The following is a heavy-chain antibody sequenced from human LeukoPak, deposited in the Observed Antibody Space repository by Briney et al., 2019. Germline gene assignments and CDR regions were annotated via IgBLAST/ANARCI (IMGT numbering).Heavy chain of an antibody. CDR2: IYTSGST. V-gene: IGHV4-4*07. CDR3: ARDLGDSSGYYRYYYYYYYMDV. Sequence: TASETLSLTCTVSGGSISSYYWSWIRQPAGKGLEWIGRIYTSGSTNYNPSLKSRVTMSVDTSKNQFSLKLSSVTAADTAVYCCARDLGDSSGYYRYYYYYYYMDVWGKGTTVTVSS. D-gene: IGHD3-22*01. CDR1: GGSISSYY. J-gene: IGHJ6*03.